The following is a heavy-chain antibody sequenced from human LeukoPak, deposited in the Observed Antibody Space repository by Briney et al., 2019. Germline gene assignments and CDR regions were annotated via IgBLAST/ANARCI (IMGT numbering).Heavy chain of an antibody. D-gene: IGHD3-3*01. V-gene: IGHV4-34*01. Sequence: SETLSLTCAVYGGSFSGYYWSWIRQPPGKGLEWVGDLIHSGSTNYNPSPKSRVTISLDTSNNQFSLKLSSVTAADTAVYYCARGLPSLRFPFYWGQGTLVTVSS. CDR3: ARGLPSLRFPFY. CDR1: GGSFSGYY. CDR2: LIHSGST. J-gene: IGHJ4*02.